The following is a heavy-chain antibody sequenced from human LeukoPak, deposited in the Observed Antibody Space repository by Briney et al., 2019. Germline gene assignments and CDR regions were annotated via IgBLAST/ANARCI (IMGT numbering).Heavy chain of an antibody. D-gene: IGHD1-26*01. CDR2: ISYDGSNT. Sequence: GGSLRLSCAASGFTFTSYSMHWVRQAPGKGLEWVAFISYDGSNTYYADSVKGRFTISRDNSKNTLYLQMNSLRAEETAVYYCGRAQWELDYYFDYWGQGTLVTVSS. CDR3: GRAQWELDYYFDY. V-gene: IGHV3-30-3*01. J-gene: IGHJ4*02. CDR1: GFTFTSYS.